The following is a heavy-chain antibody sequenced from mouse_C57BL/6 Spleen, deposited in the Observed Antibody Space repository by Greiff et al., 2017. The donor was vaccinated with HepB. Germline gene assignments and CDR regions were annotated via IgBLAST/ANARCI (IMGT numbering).Heavy chain of an antibody. CDR2: INPSTGGT. CDR3: AKYDYDEAWFAY. V-gene: IGHV1-42*01. D-gene: IGHD2-4*01. CDR1: GYSFTGYY. Sequence: DVKLVESGPELVKPGASVKISCKASGYSFTGYYMNWVKQSPEKSLEWIGEINPSTGGTTYNQKFKAKATLTVDKSSSTAYMQLKSLTSEDSAVYYCAKYDYDEAWFAYWGQGTLVTVSA. J-gene: IGHJ3*01.